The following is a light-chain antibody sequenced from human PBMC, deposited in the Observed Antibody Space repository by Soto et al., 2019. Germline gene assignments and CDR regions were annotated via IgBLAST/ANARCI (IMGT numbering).Light chain of an antibody. CDR2: GAS. J-gene: IGKJ5*01. Sequence: EMVMTQSPATLSVSPGKRATLSCRASQSVSSSYLAWYQQKPGQAPRLLIYGASTRATGIPARFSGSGSGTEFTLTISSLQSEDFAVYYCQQYNNWPPITFGQGTRLEIK. CDR3: QQYNNWPPIT. V-gene: IGKV3-15*01. CDR1: QSVSSSY.